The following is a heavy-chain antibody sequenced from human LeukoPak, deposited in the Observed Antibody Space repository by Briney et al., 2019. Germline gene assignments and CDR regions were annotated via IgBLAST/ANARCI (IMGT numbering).Heavy chain of an antibody. CDR2: IYYTGSS. Sequence: PSETLSLTCTVSGGSISSSDYYWGWIRQPPGKGLEWIGNIYYTGSSSYNSSLKSRVTISEDTSKNQFSLQLSSVTAADTAVYYCARENYCTNGVCWAFDPWGQGTLVTVSS. CDR1: GGSISSSDYY. CDR3: ARENYCTNGVCWAFDP. J-gene: IGHJ5*02. D-gene: IGHD2-8*01. V-gene: IGHV4-39*07.